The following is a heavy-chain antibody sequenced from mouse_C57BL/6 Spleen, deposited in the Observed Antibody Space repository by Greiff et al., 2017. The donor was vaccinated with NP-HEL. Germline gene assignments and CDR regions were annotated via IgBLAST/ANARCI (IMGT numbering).Heavy chain of an antibody. CDR3: ARSDYGSSNLPWFAY. Sequence: VQLQQPGAELVRPGSSVKLSCKASGYTFTSYWMHWVKQRPIQGLEWIGNIDPSDSETHYNQKFKDKATLTVDKSSSPAYMPLSSLTSEDSAVYYCARSDYGSSNLPWFAYWGQGTLVTVSA. V-gene: IGHV1-52*01. CDR2: IDPSDSET. J-gene: IGHJ3*01. D-gene: IGHD1-1*01. CDR1: GYTFTSYW.